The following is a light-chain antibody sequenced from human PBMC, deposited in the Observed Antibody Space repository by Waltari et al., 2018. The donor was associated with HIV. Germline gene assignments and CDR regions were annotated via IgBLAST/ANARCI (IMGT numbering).Light chain of an antibody. J-gene: IGLJ3*02. V-gene: IGLV1-44*01. CDR3: AAWDDSLNGLWV. CDR1: SSHSGSNT. Sequence: QSVLTQPPSASGTPGQRVTIPCSGSSSHSGSNTVHGYQQLPVTAPKLLIYSNIQRPSGVPDRFSGSKSGTSASLAISGLQSDDEADYYCAAWDDSLNGLWVFGGGTKLTVL. CDR2: SNI.